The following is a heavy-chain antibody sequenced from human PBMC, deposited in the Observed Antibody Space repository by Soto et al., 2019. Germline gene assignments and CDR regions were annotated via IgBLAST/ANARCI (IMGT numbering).Heavy chain of an antibody. Sequence: EVQLLESGGRLVQPGGSLRLSCVASGFTFRDLGMNWVRQAPGKGLEWVSAIRRDGTVTYYADSVKGRFTISRDNSKNTLYLQMSSLTVEDTAVYYCAKEMGHARAFDYWGQGSLVTVSS. CDR2: IRRDGTVT. D-gene: IGHD6-6*01. CDR3: AKEMGHARAFDY. V-gene: IGHV3-23*01. CDR1: GFTFRDLG. J-gene: IGHJ4*02.